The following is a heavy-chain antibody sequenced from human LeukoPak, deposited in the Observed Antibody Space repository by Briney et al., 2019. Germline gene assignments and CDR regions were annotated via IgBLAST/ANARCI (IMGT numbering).Heavy chain of an antibody. CDR3: ARRYRQLWLRRGWFDP. CDR1: GYSFTSYW. V-gene: IGHV5-51*01. CDR2: IYPGDSDT. Sequence: GESLKISCKGSGYSFTSYWIGWVRQMPGKGLEWMGIIYPGDSDTRYSPSFQSQVTISADKSISTAYLPWSSLKASDTAMYYCARRYRQLWLRRGWFDPWGQGTLVTVSS. D-gene: IGHD5-18*01. J-gene: IGHJ5*02.